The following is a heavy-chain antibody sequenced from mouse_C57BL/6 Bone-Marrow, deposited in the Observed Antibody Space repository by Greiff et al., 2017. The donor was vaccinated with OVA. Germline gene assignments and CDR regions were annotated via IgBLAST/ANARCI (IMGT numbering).Heavy chain of an antibody. Sequence: EVMLVESGEGLVKPGGSLKLSCAASGFTFSSYAMSWVRQTPEKRLEWVAYISSGGDYIYYADTVKGRFTISRDNARNTLYLQISSLKSEDTAMYYCTRGGYRYYAMDYWGQGTSVTVSS. D-gene: IGHD2-14*01. CDR3: TRGGYRYYAMDY. V-gene: IGHV5S21*01. J-gene: IGHJ4*01. CDR2: ISSGGDYI. CDR1: GFTFSSYA.